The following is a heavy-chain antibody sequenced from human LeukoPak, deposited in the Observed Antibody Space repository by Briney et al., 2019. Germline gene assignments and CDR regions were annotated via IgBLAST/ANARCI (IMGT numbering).Heavy chain of an antibody. CDR1: GFTFSSYG. J-gene: IGHJ4*02. CDR3: ARDPYGSGSYYRVFDY. V-gene: IGHV3-33*01. Sequence: PGGSLRLSCVASGFTFSSYGMHWVCQAPGKGLEWVAVIWYDGSNKYYADSVKGRFTISRDNSKNTLYLQMNSLRAEDTAVYYCARDPYGSGSYYRVFDYWGQGTLVTVSS. CDR2: IWYDGSNK. D-gene: IGHD3-10*01.